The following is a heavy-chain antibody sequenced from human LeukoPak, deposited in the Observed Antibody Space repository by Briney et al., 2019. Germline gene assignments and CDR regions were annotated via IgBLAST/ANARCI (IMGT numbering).Heavy chain of an antibody. CDR2: IYSGGST. J-gene: IGHJ4*02. CDR3: ARAPSYSSGWHDY. D-gene: IGHD6-19*01. V-gene: IGHV3-53*01. CDR1: GFTVSSNY. Sequence: PGGSLRLSCAASGFTVSSNYMSWVRQAPGKGLEWVSVIYSGGSTYYADSVKGRFTISRDNSKNTLYLQMNSLRAEDTAVYYCARAPSYSSGWHDYWGQGTLVTVSS.